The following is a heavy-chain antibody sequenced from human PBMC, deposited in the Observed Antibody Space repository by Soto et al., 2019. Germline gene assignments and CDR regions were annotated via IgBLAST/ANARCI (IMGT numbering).Heavy chain of an antibody. CDR2: IYYSGST. Sequence: SETLSLTCTVSGGSISSYYWSWIRQPPGKGLEWIGYIYYSGSTNYNPSLKSRVIISVDTSKNQFSLKLSSVTAADTAVYYCARGGAPSDLYYFDYWGQGTLVTVSS. CDR1: GGSISSYY. D-gene: IGHD1-26*01. V-gene: IGHV4-59*01. J-gene: IGHJ4*02. CDR3: ARGGAPSDLYYFDY.